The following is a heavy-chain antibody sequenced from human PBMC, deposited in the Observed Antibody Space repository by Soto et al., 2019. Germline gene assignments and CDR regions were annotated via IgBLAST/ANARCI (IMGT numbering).Heavy chain of an antibody. CDR2: IIPIFGTA. CDR3: ARGCITIFGVVTQPYYYYYGMDV. J-gene: IGHJ6*02. V-gene: IGHV1-69*12. CDR1: GGTFSSYA. Sequence: QVQLVQSGAEVKKPGSSVKVSCKASGGTFSSYAISWVRQAPGQGLEWMGGIIPIFGTANYAQKFQGRVTITADESTSTAYMEMSSLRAEDTAVYYCARGCITIFGVVTQPYYYYYGMDVWGQGTTVTVSS. D-gene: IGHD3-3*01.